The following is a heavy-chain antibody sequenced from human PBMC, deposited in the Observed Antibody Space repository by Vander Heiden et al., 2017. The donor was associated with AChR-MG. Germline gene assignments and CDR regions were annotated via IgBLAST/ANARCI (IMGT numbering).Heavy chain of an antibody. Sequence: EVQLVESGGGLVQPGRSLRLSCAASGFTFDDYAMHWGRQAPGKGLEWVSGISWNSGSIGYADSVKGRFTISRDNAKNSLYLQMNSLRAEDTALYYCAKGGGLLWFGEVSRTYGMDVWGQGTTVTVSS. CDR1: GFTFDDYA. V-gene: IGHV3-9*01. D-gene: IGHD3-10*01. CDR3: AKGGGLLWFGEVSRTYGMDV. CDR2: ISWNSGSI. J-gene: IGHJ6*02.